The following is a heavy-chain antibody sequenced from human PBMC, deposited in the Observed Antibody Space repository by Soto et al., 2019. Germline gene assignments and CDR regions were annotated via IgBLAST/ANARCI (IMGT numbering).Heavy chain of an antibody. J-gene: IGHJ4*02. CDR2: IIPIFGTA. CDR3: AGLYHYDSSGYYDY. Sequence: SVKVSCKASGGTFSSYAISWVRQAPGQGLEWMGGIIPIFGTANYAQKFQGRVTMTRDTSTGTFHMELSSLTSEDTAVYYCAGLYHYDSSGYYDYWGQGTLVTVSS. D-gene: IGHD3-22*01. CDR1: GGTFSSYA. V-gene: IGHV1-69*05.